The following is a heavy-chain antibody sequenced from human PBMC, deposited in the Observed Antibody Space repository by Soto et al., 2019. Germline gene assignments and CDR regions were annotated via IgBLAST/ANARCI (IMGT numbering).Heavy chain of an antibody. CDR2: IYYSGST. CDR1: GGSISSSSYY. CDR3: ARHMGAAAGTEGGFDP. V-gene: IGHV4-39*01. D-gene: IGHD6-13*01. Sequence: PWETLSLTCTASGGSISSSSYYLGWIRQPPGKGLEWIGSIYYSGSTYYNPSLKSRVTISVDTSKNQFSLKLSSVTAADTAVYYCARHMGAAAGTEGGFDPCGQGTLVTVSS. J-gene: IGHJ5*02.